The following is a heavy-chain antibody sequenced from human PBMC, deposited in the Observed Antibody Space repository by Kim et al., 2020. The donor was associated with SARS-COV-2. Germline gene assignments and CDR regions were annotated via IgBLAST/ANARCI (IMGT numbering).Heavy chain of an antibody. V-gene: IGHV6-1*01. CDR3: ARDLRKDWFDP. J-gene: IGHJ5*02. Sequence: NDYAVSVKSRITINPDTSKNQFSLQLNAVTPEDTAVYDCARDLRKDWFDPWGQGTLVTVSS. CDR2: N. D-gene: IGHD3-16*01.